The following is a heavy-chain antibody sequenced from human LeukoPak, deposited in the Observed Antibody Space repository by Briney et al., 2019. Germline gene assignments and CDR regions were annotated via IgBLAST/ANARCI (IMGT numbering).Heavy chain of an antibody. J-gene: IGHJ3*02. CDR2: IYYSGST. CDR3: ARDRGWLQPYDAFDI. V-gene: IGHV4-59*01. Sequence: PSETLSLTCTVSGGSISSYYWSWIRQPPGKGLEWIGYIYYSGSTNYNPSLKSRVTISVDTSKNQFSLKLSSVTAADTAVYYCARDRGWLQPYDAFDIWGQGTMVTVSS. D-gene: IGHD5-24*01. CDR1: GGSISSYY.